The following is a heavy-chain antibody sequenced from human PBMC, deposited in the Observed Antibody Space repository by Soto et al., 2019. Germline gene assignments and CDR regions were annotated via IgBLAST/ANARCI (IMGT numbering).Heavy chain of an antibody. CDR1: GFTFSSYS. CDR3: ALSFGDYDPYDY. CDR2: ISSSSSTI. D-gene: IGHD4-17*01. J-gene: IGHJ4*02. V-gene: IGHV3-48*01. Sequence: EVQLVESGGGLVQPGGSLRLSCAASGFTFSSYSMNWVRQAPGKGLEWVSYISSSSSTIYYADSVKGRFTISRDNAKNSLYLQTNSLRAEDTAVYYCALSFGDYDPYDYWGQGSLVTVSS.